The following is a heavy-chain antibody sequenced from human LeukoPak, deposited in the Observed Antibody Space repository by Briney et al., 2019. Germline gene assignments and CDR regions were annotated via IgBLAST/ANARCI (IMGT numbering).Heavy chain of an antibody. D-gene: IGHD1/OR15-1a*01. CDR3: ARQNNALFDY. Sequence: SETLSLTCTVSGGSISSYYWSWTRQPPGKGLEWIGYIYYSGSTNYNPSLKSRVTISVDTSKNQFSLKLSSVTAADTAVYYCARQNNALFDYWGQGTLVTVSS. CDR2: IYYSGST. CDR1: GGSISSYY. J-gene: IGHJ4*02. V-gene: IGHV4-59*08.